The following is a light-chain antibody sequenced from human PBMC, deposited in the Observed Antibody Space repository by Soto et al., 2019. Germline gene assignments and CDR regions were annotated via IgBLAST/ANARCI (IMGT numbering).Light chain of an antibody. CDR3: QQSYSTPYT. J-gene: IGKJ2*01. Sequence: DIQMTQSPSSLSASVGDRVTITCRASQSIRSYLNWYQQKPGKAPNLLIYSASSLQSGVPSRFSGSGSWTDFTLTISNLQPEDFATYHCQQSYSTPYTFGQGTKLEIK. CDR1: QSIRSY. V-gene: IGKV1-39*01. CDR2: SAS.